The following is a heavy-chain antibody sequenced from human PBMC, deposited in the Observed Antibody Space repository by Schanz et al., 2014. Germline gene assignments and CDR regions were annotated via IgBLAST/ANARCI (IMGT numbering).Heavy chain of an antibody. D-gene: IGHD2-21*01. CDR2: MNPDSGNT. Sequence: QVQLVQSGAEVKKPGASVKVSCKASGYTFTSYSMHWVRQAPGQGLEWMGWMNPDSGNTGYAQKFQGRVTMTRNTSISTAYMELSSLRSEDTAVYYCARDRLECGAECYSVEVFEIWGQGTLVTVSS. CDR3: ARDRLECGAECYSVEVFEI. V-gene: IGHV1-8*02. CDR1: GYTFTSYS. J-gene: IGHJ4*02.